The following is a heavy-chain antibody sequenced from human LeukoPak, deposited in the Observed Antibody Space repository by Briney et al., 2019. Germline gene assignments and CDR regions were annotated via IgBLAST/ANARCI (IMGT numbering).Heavy chain of an antibody. V-gene: IGHV3-23*01. Sequence: PGGSLRLSCAASGFTFSNYAMNWVRQAPGKGLEWVSAITGSGGTTYYADSTKGRFTISRDNSKNTLYLQVNSLRAEDTAVYYCAKGGKWDVTPFDYWGQGTLVTVSS. D-gene: IGHD1-26*01. CDR3: AKGGKWDVTPFDY. CDR2: ITGSGGTT. CDR1: GFTFSNYA. J-gene: IGHJ4*02.